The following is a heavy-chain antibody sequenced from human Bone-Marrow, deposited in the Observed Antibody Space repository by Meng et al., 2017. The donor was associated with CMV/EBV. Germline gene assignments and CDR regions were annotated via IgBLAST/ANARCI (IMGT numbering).Heavy chain of an antibody. V-gene: IGHV3-49*04. CDR2: IRSEAYGGTA. CDR3: VRSTRGSTGWFDS. J-gene: IGHJ5*01. CDR1: GFTFGDYI. D-gene: IGHD3-10*01. Sequence: GESLKISCAASGFTFGDYIMGWVRQAPGKGLEWVGFIRSEAYGGTANYAASVKDRFSISRDDSKSLAYLQMNSLKIDDTAMYFCVRSTRGSTGWFDSWGHGTRVTGYS.